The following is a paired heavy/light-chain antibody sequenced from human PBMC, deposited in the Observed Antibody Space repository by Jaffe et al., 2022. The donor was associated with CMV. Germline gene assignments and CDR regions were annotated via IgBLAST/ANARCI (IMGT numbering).Light chain of an antibody. CDR2: TAF. Sequence: DIQMTQSPSSLSASVGDRVTITCRASQGIANSLAWYQQNPGKAPKLLVYTAFRLQNGVPSRFSGSRSGTEYTLTISSLQPEDFATYYCQQYYGSPLTFGGGTKVDIK. CDR1: QGIANS. V-gene: IGKV1-NL1*01. CDR3: QQYYGSPLT. J-gene: IGKJ4*01.
Heavy chain of an antibody. CDR1: GGSISSYY. CDR3: ARDLPGGDDALDM. D-gene: IGHD2-8*02. V-gene: IGHV4-59*01. J-gene: IGHJ3*02. Sequence: QVHLQESGPGLLKPSETLSLNCIVSGGSISSYYWSWIRQPPGKGLEWIGYVSHSGGTDYNPSLKSRVTMSVDMSKNQFSLKMSSVTAADTAIYYCARDLPGGDDALDMWGQGTMVTVSS. CDR2: VSHSGGT.